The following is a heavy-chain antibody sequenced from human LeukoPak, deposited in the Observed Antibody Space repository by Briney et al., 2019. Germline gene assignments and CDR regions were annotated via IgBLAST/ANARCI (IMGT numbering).Heavy chain of an antibody. CDR3: ASHCNGGSCYSDYYYYMDV. J-gene: IGHJ6*03. CDR1: GGSFSRDV. D-gene: IGHD2-15*01. V-gene: IGHV4-34*01. CDR2: INQSGST. Sequence: PSETLSLTCGVYGGSFSRDVWSWIRQPPGKGLEWIGEINQSGSTDYNPSLKSRVTISVDTSKNQFSLNLRSVTAADTAVYYCASHCNGGSCYSDYYYYMDVWGKGTTVTVSS.